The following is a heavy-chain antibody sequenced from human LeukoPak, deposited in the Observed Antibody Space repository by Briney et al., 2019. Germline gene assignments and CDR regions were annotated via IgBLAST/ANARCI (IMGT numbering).Heavy chain of an antibody. CDR1: GGTFSSYA. D-gene: IGHD4-11*01. CDR3: AAQDSRDFDY. V-gene: IGHV1-69*05. CDR2: IIPIFGTA. Sequence: ASVTVSCKASGGTFSSYAISWVRQAPGQGLEWMGGIIPIFGTANYAQKFQGRVTMTRDTSTSTVYMELSSLRSEDTAVYYCAAQDSRDFDYWGQGTLVTVSS. J-gene: IGHJ4*02.